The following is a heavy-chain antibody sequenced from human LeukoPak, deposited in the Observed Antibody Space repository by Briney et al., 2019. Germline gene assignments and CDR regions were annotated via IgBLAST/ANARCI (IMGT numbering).Heavy chain of an antibody. CDR3: ARDNGQQLVRWFDP. Sequence: GGSLRLSCAASGFTFSSYSMNWVRQAPGKGLEWVSYISSSSSTIYYADSVKGRFTISRDNSKNTLYLQMNSLRAEDTAVYYCARDNGQQLVRWFDPWGQGTLVTVSS. J-gene: IGHJ5*02. CDR1: GFTFSSYS. CDR2: ISSSSSTI. V-gene: IGHV3-48*01. D-gene: IGHD6-13*01.